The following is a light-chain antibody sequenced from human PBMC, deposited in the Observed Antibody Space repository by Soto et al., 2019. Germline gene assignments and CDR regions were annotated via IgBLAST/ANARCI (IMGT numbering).Light chain of an antibody. CDR3: SSYTSTSTYV. Sequence: QSVLTQPASVSGSPGQSIAISCNGTSSDVGGYNYVSWYQQYPGKAPKLVIYHVSNRPSGVSNRFSGSKSGNSASLTISGVQAEDEADYYCSSYTSTSTYVFGTGTKVTVL. J-gene: IGLJ1*01. CDR2: HVS. CDR1: SSDVGGYNY. V-gene: IGLV2-14*01.